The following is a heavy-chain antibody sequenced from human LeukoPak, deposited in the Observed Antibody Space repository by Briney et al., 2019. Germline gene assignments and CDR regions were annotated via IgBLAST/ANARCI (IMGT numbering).Heavy chain of an antibody. D-gene: IGHD3-16*01. J-gene: IGHJ4*02. V-gene: IGHV4-39*01. CDR2: IYYSGST. Sequence: SETLSLTCTVSGGSISSSSYYWGWIRQPPGKGLEWIGSIYYSGSTYYNPSLKSRVTISVDTSKNQFSLKLSSVTAADTAVYYCARVQGEPTLDTQYYFDYWGQGTLVTVSS. CDR1: GGSISSSSYY. CDR3: ARVQGEPTLDTQYYFDY.